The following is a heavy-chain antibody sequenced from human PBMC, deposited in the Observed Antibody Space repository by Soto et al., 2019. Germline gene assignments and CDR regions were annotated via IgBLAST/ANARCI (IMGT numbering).Heavy chain of an antibody. V-gene: IGHV3-53*01. Sequence: GGSLRLSCAASGFSVSANYVSLVRQSPGKGLEWVSLIYTDGTTYYADSVKGRFTFSRDNSKNSLYLQMNSLRAEDTAVYYCTIVSSPIHENFLDLWGPGIXVT. CDR3: TIVSSPIHENFLDL. CDR1: GFSVSANY. J-gene: IGHJ5*02. CDR2: IYTDGTT. D-gene: IGHD6-6*01.